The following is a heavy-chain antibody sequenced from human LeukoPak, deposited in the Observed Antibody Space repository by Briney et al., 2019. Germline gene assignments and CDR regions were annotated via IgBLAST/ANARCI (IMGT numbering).Heavy chain of an antibody. Sequence: SETLSLTCAVSGVSFDDYYWSWVRQTPGKGLEWLGEINHSGYTNDSPSLKSRVILSIDTSRKQFSLNLKSVTVADAGIYYCTRMTTGHDYWGQGTLVTVSS. J-gene: IGHJ4*02. CDR3: TRMTTGHDY. CDR2: INHSGYT. CDR1: GVSFDDYY. D-gene: IGHD4-17*01. V-gene: IGHV4-34*01.